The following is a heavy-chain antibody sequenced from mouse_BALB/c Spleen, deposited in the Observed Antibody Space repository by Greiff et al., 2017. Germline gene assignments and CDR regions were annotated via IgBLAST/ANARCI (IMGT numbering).Heavy chain of an antibody. CDR2: ISYSGST. J-gene: IGHJ3*01. D-gene: IGHD2-1*01. V-gene: IGHV3-2*02. CDR3: ARSGGNYGGFAY. CDR1: GYSITSDYA. Sequence: DVQLQESGPGLVKPSQSLSLTCTVTGYSITSDYAWNWIRQFPGNKLEWMGYISYSGSTSYNPSLKSRISITRDTSKNQFFLQLNSVTTEDTATYYCARSGGNYGGFAYWGQGTLVTVSA.